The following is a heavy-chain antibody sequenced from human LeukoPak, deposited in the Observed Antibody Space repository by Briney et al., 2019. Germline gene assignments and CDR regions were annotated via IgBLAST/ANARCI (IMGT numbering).Heavy chain of an antibody. J-gene: IGHJ5*02. CDR2: IYHSGST. CDR1: GGSISSGGYS. Sequence: SETLSLTCAVSGGSISSGGYSWSWIRQPPGEGLEWIGYIYHSGSTYYNPSLKSRVTISVDGSKNQFSLKLSSVTAADTAVYYCARMRWFGKLFRWFDPWGQGTLVTISS. V-gene: IGHV4-30-2*01. D-gene: IGHD3-10*01. CDR3: ARMRWFGKLFRWFDP.